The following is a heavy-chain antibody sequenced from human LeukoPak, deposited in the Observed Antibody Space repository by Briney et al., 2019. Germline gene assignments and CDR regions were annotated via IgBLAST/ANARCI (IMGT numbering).Heavy chain of an antibody. Sequence: GGSLRLSCAASGFSVINNYMNWVRQAPGKGLEWVSVIYGGCSTYYADSVKGRFTISRDKSKNMLYLQMNSLRVEDTAVYYCARGMWEDYWGQGTLVTVSS. CDR3: ARGMWEDY. CDR2: IYGGCST. J-gene: IGHJ4*02. CDR1: GFSVINNY. D-gene: IGHD1-26*01. V-gene: IGHV3-66*01.